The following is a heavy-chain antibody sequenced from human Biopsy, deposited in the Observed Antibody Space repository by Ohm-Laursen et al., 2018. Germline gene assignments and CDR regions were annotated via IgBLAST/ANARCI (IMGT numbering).Heavy chain of an antibody. V-gene: IGHV4-59*01. CDR3: ARGEAGVYDALDI. CDR1: GGSISSDY. D-gene: IGHD5/OR15-5a*01. Sequence: TLSLTCSVSGGSISSDYWSWIRQPPGKGLEWIGYIYNSGSTNYNPSLKSRVTISVAVDTSKSQFSLRLSFVTAADTAMYYCARGEAGVYDALDIWGQGTMVIVSS. CDR2: IYNSGST. J-gene: IGHJ3*02.